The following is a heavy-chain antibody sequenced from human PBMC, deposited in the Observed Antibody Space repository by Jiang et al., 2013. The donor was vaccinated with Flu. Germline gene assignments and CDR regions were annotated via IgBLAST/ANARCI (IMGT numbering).Heavy chain of an antibody. CDR1: GFTFSNTW. V-gene: IGHV3-15*01. CDR3: TTRFGNGEAY. D-gene: IGHD3-10*01. Sequence: VQLVESGGGLVKPGGSLRLSCATSGFTFSNTWMSWVRQAPGKGLEWVGRSKTKPNGDTTDYAAPVRGRFTFSRDYSKNTLYLQMNGLKTEDTAVYFCTTRFGNGEAYWGQGTLVTVSS. CDR2: SKTKPNGDTT. J-gene: IGHJ4*02.